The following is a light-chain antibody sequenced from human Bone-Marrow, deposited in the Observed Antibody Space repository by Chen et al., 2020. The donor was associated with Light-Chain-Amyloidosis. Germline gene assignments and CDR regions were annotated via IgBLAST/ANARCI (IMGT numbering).Light chain of an antibody. Sequence: EIVLTQSPGTLSLSPGERATLSCRASQRVSSSYLAWYQQKPGQAPRLLIYGASSRATGIPDRFSGSGSGTDFTLTISRLEPEDCAVYYCQQYGSSPTFGQGTKVEIK. V-gene: IGKV3-20*01. CDR1: QRVSSSY. CDR3: QQYGSSPT. CDR2: GAS. J-gene: IGKJ1*01.